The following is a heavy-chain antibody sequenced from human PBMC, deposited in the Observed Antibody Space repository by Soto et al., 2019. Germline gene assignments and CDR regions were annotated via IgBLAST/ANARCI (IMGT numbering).Heavy chain of an antibody. V-gene: IGHV4-31*03. D-gene: IGHD3-10*01. CDR3: ASQGVIVHGGYFDY. J-gene: IGHJ4*02. CDR1: GGSISSGGYY. Sequence: SETLSLTCTVSGGSISSGGYYWSWIRQHPGKGLEWIGNIYYNGNAYYNPSLESRVTISADTSKNQFSLKLSSVTAADTAVYYCASQGVIVHGGYFDYWGQGALVTVSS. CDR2: IYYNGNA.